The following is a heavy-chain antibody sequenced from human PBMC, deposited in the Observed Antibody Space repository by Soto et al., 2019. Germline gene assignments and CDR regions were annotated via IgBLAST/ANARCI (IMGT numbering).Heavy chain of an antibody. J-gene: IGHJ4*02. CDR2: IYYSGST. CDR3: AREVRSYYYDSSGYYYDY. V-gene: IGHV4-59*01. Sequence: PSETLSLTCTVSGGSISSYYWSWIRQPPGKGLEWIGYIYYSGSTNYNPSLKSRVTISVDTSKNQFSLKLSSVTAADTAVYYCAREVRSYYYDSSGYYYDYWGQGTLVTVS. CDR1: GGSISSYY. D-gene: IGHD3-22*01.